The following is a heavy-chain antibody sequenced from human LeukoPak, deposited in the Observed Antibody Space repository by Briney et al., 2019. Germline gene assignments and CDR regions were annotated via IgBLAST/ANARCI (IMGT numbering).Heavy chain of an antibody. CDR3: ARGPRILAGGSYYFDY. D-gene: IGHD3-16*01. Sequence: PGGSLRLSCAASGFSFKDYYFSWIRQAPGKGLEWVSYINVNGGAMYYADFVKGRFTISRDNAKSSLYLEMNSLRVEDTAVYYCARGPRILAGGSYYFDYWGEGSLVSVSS. CDR1: GFSFKDYY. V-gene: IGHV3-11*01. CDR2: INVNGGAM. J-gene: IGHJ4*02.